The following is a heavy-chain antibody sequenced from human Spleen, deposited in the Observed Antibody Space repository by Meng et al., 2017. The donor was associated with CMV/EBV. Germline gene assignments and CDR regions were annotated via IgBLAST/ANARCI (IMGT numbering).Heavy chain of an antibody. CDR2: LYYSGDN. CDR1: GSVISGAYY. CDR3: ARVKWGDGSGLFYFDY. J-gene: IGHJ4*02. Sequence: GSVISGAYYWSRIRQPPGKGLEWIGHLYYSGDNDYSASLRSRVNISVDTSKNQFSLSLRSVTAADTAVYFCARVKWGDGSGLFYFDYWGQGTLVTVSS. V-gene: IGHV4-61*08. D-gene: IGHD3-22*01.